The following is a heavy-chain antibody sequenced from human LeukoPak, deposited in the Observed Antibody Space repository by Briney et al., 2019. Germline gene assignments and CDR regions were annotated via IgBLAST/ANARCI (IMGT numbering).Heavy chain of an antibody. V-gene: IGHV3-13*01. J-gene: IGHJ4*02. CDR1: GFTFSSYD. CDR3: ARGTEDSGGYRFDY. CDR2: IGTAGDT. Sequence: GGSLRRSCAAAGFTFSSYDMHWVRQATGKGLEWVSAIGTAGDTYYPGSVKGRFTISRENAKNSLYLQMNSLRAGDTAVYYCARGTEDSGGYRFDYWGQGTLVTVSS. D-gene: IGHD3-22*01.